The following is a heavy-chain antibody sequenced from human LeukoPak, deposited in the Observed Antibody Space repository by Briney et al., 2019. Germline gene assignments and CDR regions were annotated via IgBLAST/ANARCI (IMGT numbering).Heavy chain of an antibody. J-gene: IGHJ3*02. Sequence: ASVKVSCKASGYTFTGYYMHWVRQAPGQGLEWMGWINPNSGGTNYAQKFQGMVTMTRDTSISTAYMELSRLRSDDTAVYYCARDLRTRYYDSSGDAFDIWGQGTMVTVSS. CDR3: ARDLRTRYYDSSGDAFDI. D-gene: IGHD3-22*01. CDR2: INPNSGGT. CDR1: GYTFTGYY. V-gene: IGHV1-2*02.